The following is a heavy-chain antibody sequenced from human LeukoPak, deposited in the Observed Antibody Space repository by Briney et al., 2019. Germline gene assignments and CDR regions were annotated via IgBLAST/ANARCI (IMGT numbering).Heavy chain of an antibody. CDR1: GYTFTNYY. J-gene: IGHJ4*02. Sequence: GASVKVSCKASGYTFTNYYMHWVRQAPGQGLEWMGIINPSRAGATYAQKFQGRVTLTRDTSTSTVYMELSRLKSEDTAVYYCAREGGIYSEDIVATYFDSWGQGTLVTVSS. D-gene: IGHD5-12*01. CDR2: INPSRAGA. V-gene: IGHV1-46*01. CDR3: AREGGIYSEDIVATYFDS.